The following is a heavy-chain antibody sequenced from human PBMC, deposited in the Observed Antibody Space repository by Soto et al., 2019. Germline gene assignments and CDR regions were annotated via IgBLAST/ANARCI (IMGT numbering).Heavy chain of an antibody. Sequence: EVQLVESGGGLVQPGGSLRLSCAASGFTFGHVWISWVRQAPGKGLEWVGSIKSKTDGGTSDYAAPVKGRFTISRDDSKNTLYLQMNSLKAEDTAVYYCATGSSLGAPRWGQGTLVTVSS. CDR2: IKSKTDGGTS. CDR1: GFTFGHVW. V-gene: IGHV3-15*01. CDR3: ATGSSLGAPR. J-gene: IGHJ4*02. D-gene: IGHD3-16*01.